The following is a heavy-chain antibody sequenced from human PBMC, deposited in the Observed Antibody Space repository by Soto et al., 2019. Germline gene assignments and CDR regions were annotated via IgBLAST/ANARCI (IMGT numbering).Heavy chain of an antibody. CDR2: IYRTGST. J-gene: IGHJ4*02. Sequence: SETLSLTCAVSGGSFTSNNWWTFFRQPPGQGLEWIGEIYRTGSTNYNPSLKSRVTISLGKSENQFSLKVTSLTAADTAVYYCASRDPGTSVDYWGQGTLVTVSS. CDR1: GGSFTSNNW. CDR3: ASRDPGTSVDY. D-gene: IGHD1-7*01. V-gene: IGHV4-4*02.